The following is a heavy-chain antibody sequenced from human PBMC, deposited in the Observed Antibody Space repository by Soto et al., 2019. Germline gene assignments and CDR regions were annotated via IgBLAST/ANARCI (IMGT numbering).Heavy chain of an antibody. D-gene: IGHD2-2*02. CDR2: FSTSGST. V-gene: IGHV4-4*07. Sequence: PSETLSLTCTRATGSISSDYWNCIRQPARKGLEWIGRFSTSGSTNYNPSLRSRATMSVDTSKNQFSLKLSSVTAADTAVYYCARGYRWFDPWGQGTMVTVSS. CDR3: ARGYRWFDP. CDR1: TGSISSDY. J-gene: IGHJ5*02.